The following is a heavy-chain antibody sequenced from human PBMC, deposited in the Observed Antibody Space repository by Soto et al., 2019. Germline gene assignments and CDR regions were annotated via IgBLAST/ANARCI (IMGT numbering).Heavy chain of an antibody. CDR1: GYSISGGYY. CDR3: ARVGPWVPYYYDSSPYTFENWFDP. CDR2: IYHGGST. D-gene: IGHD3-22*01. J-gene: IGHJ5*02. Sequence: SATLSLTCGVSGYSISGGYYWCFVRQPPGKGLECIGSIYHGGSTYYNPSLNSRVTLSIDMTNNHVSLILNSVTAADTAVYYCARVGPWVPYYYDSSPYTFENWFDPWGQGTLVTVSS. V-gene: IGHV4-38-2*01.